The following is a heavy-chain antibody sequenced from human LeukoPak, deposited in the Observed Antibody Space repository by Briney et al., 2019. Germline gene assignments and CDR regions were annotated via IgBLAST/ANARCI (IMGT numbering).Heavy chain of an antibody. J-gene: IGHJ3*01. Sequence: GGSLRLSCVDSGFTFDDYGMSWVRQAPGEGLEWVSSIGAAGSHIYYADSMKGRFTISRDNAKSSLFLQMNSLRAEDTGIYYCVRVGSGATRADTLDLWGQGTMVTVSS. CDR3: VRVGSGATRADTLDL. D-gene: IGHD6-19*01. V-gene: IGHV3-21*01. CDR2: IGAAGSHI. CDR1: GFTFDDYG.